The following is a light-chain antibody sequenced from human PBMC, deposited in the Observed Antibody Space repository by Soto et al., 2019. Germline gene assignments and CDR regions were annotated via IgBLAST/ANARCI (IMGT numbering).Light chain of an antibody. CDR1: QSVLYSSNNKNF. CDR2: WAS. CDR3: QQHFATPLT. J-gene: IGKJ4*01. Sequence: DIVMTQSPDSLAVSLGERATINCKSSQSVLYSSNNKNFLAWYQHKPGQPPKLLIYWASTRDSGVPDRFSGSGSGTEFTLTISSLQAEDVAVYYCQQHFATPLTFGGGTKVDIK. V-gene: IGKV4-1*01.